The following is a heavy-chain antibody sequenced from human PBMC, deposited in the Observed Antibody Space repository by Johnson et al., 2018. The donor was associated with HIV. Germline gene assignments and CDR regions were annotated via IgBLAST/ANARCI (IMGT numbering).Heavy chain of an antibody. D-gene: IGHD5-12*01. V-gene: IGHV3-20*04. CDR2: ITWNGGSS. Sequence: VQLVESGGGLVQPGGSLRLSCAASGFSFDDYGMNWVRQVPGKGLEWVSGITWNGGSSTYADSVKGRFTISRDNAKNSVYLQMNSLRAEDTALYYCARDVGGWGYRHAFDMWGQGTMVTVSS. CDR1: GFSFDDYG. J-gene: IGHJ3*02. CDR3: ARDVGGWGYRHAFDM.